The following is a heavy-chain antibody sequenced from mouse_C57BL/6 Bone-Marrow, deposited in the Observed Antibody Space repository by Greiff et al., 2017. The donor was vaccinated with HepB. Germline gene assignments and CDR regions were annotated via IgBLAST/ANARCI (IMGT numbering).Heavy chain of an antibody. Sequence: VQLKESGAELVKPGASVKMSCKASGYTFTTYPIEWMKQNHGKSLEWIGNFHPYNDDTKYNEKFKGKATLTVEKSSSTVYLELSRLTSDDSAVYYCARRGDYGSRYAMDYWGQGTSVTVSS. V-gene: IGHV1-47*01. CDR3: ARRGDYGSRYAMDY. CDR1: GYTFTTYP. D-gene: IGHD1-1*01. CDR2: FHPYNDDT. J-gene: IGHJ4*01.